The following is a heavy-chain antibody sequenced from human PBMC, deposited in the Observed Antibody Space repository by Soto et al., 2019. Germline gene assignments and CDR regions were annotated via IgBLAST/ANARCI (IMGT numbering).Heavy chain of an antibody. CDR1: GDSICSGNKC. D-gene: IGHD3-16*01. J-gene: IGHJ6*02. CDR3: ARVPSPFDFYYAMDV. V-gene: IGHV4-30-4*02. Sequence: SETLSLTCTVSGDSICSGNKCWIWMRQAPGKGLEWIGYIFSSGTTYYNPSLKSRLTMSLDTSQNQFSLKLNSVTAADTAVYFCARVPSPFDFYYAMDVWGQGTTVTVSS. CDR2: IFSSGTT.